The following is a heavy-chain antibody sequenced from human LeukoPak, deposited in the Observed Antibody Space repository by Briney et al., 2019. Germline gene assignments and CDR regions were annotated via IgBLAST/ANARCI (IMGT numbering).Heavy chain of an antibody. CDR1: GGSVSSGSYY. J-gene: IGHJ6*02. V-gene: IGHV4-61*01. CDR3: AKKESGLYGVDV. Sequence: PSETLSLTCTVSGGSVSSGSYYWNWIRQPPGKGLEWIGSIYYSGSTNYNPSLKCRVTISIDTSKNQFSLKLSSVTAADTAVYFCAKKESGLYGVDVWGQGTTVTVSS. CDR2: IYYSGST.